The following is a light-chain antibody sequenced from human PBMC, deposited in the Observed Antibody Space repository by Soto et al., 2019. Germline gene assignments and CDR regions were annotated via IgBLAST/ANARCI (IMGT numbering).Light chain of an antibody. CDR3: CSYTTTTSRV. Sequence: QSALTQPASVSGSPGQSITISCTGTSSDIGHYNYVSWYQQHPGNAPKLIIYDVSIRASGVSDRFSGSKSGNTASLTISGLQAEDEADYHCCSYTTTTSRVFGTGTKVT. J-gene: IGLJ1*01. CDR2: DVS. CDR1: SSDIGHYNY. V-gene: IGLV2-14*03.